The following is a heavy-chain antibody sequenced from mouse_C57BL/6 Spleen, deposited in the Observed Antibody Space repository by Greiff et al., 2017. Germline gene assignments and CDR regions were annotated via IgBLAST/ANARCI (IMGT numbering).Heavy chain of an antibody. J-gene: IGHJ2*01. Sequence: QVQLKEPGAELVKPGASVKLSCKASGYTFTSYWMHWVKQRPGRGLEWIGRIDPNSGGTKDNEKFKSKATLTVDTPSSTAYMQLSSLTSEDSAVYYCARALGKGYYFDYWGQGTTLTVSS. CDR1: GYTFTSYW. V-gene: IGHV1-72*01. D-gene: IGHD4-1*01. CDR3: ARALGKGYYFDY. CDR2: IDPNSGGT.